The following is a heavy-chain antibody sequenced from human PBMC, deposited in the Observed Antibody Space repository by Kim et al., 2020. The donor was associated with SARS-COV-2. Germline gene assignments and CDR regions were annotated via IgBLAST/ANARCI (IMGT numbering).Heavy chain of an antibody. CDR2: IYYSGNT. CDR3: ARRKGNGAQLDY. Sequence: SETLSLTCTVSGGSISTSSYYWGWIRQPPGKGLEWIGNIYYSGNTYYNPSLKSRVTISVDTSKNQFSLNLSSVTAADTAVYYCARRKGNGAQLDYWGQGT. V-gene: IGHV4-39*01. J-gene: IGHJ4*02. CDR1: GGSISTSSYY. D-gene: IGHD1-1*01.